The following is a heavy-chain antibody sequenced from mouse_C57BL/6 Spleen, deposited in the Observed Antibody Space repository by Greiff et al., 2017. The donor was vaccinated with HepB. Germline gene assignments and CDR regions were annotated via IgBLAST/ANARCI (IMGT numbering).Heavy chain of an antibody. CDR2: IWRGGST. V-gene: IGHV2-5*01. J-gene: IGHJ4*01. Sequence: VQLQQSGPGLVQPSQSLSITCTVSGFSLTSYGVHWVRQSPGKGLEWLGVIWRGGSTDYNAAFMSRLSITKDNSKSQVFFKMNSLQADDPAIYYCAKDSCYDGYYGYYAMDYWGQGTSVTVSS. CDR1: GFSLTSYG. CDR3: AKDSCYDGYYGYYAMDY. D-gene: IGHD2-3*01.